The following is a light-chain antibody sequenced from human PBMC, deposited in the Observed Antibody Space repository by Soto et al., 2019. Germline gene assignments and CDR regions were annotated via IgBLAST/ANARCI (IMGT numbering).Light chain of an antibody. CDR2: LAS. CDR3: MQALQAPRT. J-gene: IGKJ1*01. CDR1: QSLLHSDGKNY. Sequence: DIVMTQSPTSLPVTPGEAASISCWSSQSLLHSDGKNYLDWYLQKPGQSPQLLISLASNRASGVPDRFRGSGSGTDFTLKINRVEAEDVGVYYCMQALQAPRTFGQGTTVEI. V-gene: IGKV2-28*01.